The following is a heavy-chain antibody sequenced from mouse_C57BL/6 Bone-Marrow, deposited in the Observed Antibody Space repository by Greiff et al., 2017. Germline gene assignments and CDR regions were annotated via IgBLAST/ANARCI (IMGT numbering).Heavy chain of an antibody. D-gene: IGHD4-1*01. CDR2: IDPETGGT. J-gene: IGHJ2*01. CDR3: TRSRNWDGKDSDY. V-gene: IGHV1-15*01. Sequence: QVQLQHSGAELVRPGASVTLSCKASGYTFTDYEMHWVKQTPVHGLEWIGAIDPETGGTAYNQKFKGKAILTADKSSSTAYMELSSLTSEDSSVYYGTRSRNWDGKDSDYSGQGTPLTVSS. CDR1: GYTFTDYE.